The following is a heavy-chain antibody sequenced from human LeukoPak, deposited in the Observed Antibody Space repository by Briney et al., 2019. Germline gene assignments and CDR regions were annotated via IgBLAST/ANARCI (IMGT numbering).Heavy chain of an antibody. CDR1: GDSISSYY. CDR3: ARSYYYFDY. D-gene: IGHD2-8*01. J-gene: IGHJ4*02. V-gene: IGHV4-59*01. Sequence: SETPSLTCTVSGDSISSYYWSWIRQPPGKGLEWIGYIYYSGSTNYNPSLKSRLTISVDTSKNQFSLKLSSVTAADTAVYYCARSYYYFDYWGQGTLVTVSS. CDR2: IYYSGST.